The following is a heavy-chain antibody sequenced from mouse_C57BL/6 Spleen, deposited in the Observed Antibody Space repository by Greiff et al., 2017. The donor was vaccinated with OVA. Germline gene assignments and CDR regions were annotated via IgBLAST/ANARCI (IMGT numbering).Heavy chain of an antibody. CDR3: ARRGGNYDGSPMDY. Sequence: VQLQQSGAELVKPGASVKISCKASGYAFSSYWMNWVKQRPGKGLEWIGQIYPGDGDTNYNGKFKGKATLTADKSYSTASMQLSSLTSEDSAVYFCARRGGNYDGSPMDYWGQGTSVTVSS. CDR1: GYAFSSYW. V-gene: IGHV1-80*01. D-gene: IGHD2-3*01. J-gene: IGHJ4*01. CDR2: IYPGDGDT.